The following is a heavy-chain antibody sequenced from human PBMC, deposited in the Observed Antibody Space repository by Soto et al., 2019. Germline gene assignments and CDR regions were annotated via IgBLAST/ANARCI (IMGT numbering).Heavy chain of an antibody. CDR2: IIPIFGSA. CDR1: GGGFSIYA. Sequence: SVNLYCNAAGGGFSIYAITWVRQAPRQGLEWLGRIIPIFGSANYAQKFQGRVTIPADESTTTAYMELSSLRSDDTAVYYCAKDGGKDGYFGNWFDPWGQGTLVTVSS. CDR3: AKDGGKDGYFGNWFDP. D-gene: IGHD5-12*01. V-gene: IGHV1-69*13. J-gene: IGHJ5*02.